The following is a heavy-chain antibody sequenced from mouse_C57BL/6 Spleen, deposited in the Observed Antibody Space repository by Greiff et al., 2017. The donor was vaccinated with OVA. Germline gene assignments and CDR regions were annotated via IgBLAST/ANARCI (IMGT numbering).Heavy chain of an antibody. J-gene: IGHJ3*01. CDR3: AKENYDYAWFAY. CDR2: IYPGDGDT. D-gene: IGHD2-4*01. CDR1: GYAFSSSW. Sequence: QVQLQQSGPELVKPGASVKISCKASGYAFSSSWMNWVKQRPGKGLEWIGRIYPGDGDTNYNGKFKGKATLTADKSSSTAYMQLSSLTSEDSAVYFCAKENYDYAWFAYWGQGTLVTVSA. V-gene: IGHV1-82*01.